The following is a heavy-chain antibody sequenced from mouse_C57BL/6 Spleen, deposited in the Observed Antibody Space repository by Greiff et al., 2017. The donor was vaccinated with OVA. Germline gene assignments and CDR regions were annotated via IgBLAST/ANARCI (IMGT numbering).Heavy chain of an antibody. D-gene: IGHD1-1*01. CDR3: ARERFYGSIDYYAMDD. Sequence: QVQLQQSGPELVKPGASVKISCKASGYAFSSPWMNWVKQRPGKGLEWIGRIYPGDGDTNYNGKFKGKATLTADKSSSTAYMQLSSLTSEDSAVYFCARERFYGSIDYYAMDDEGQAPSVTVS. J-gene: IGHJ4*01. CDR1: GYAFSSPW. CDR2: IYPGDGDT. V-gene: IGHV1-82*01.